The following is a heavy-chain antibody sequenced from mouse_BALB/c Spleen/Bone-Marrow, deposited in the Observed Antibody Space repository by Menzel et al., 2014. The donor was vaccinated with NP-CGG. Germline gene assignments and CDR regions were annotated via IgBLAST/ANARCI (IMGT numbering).Heavy chain of an antibody. J-gene: IGHJ2*01. Sequence: EVKLVESGGGLVKPGGSLKLSCAASGFTFSSYAMSWVRQTPEKRLECVASISSGGSTYYPDSVKGRFTISRDNARNILYLQMSSLRSEDTAMYYCARGGFRGLDYWGQGTTLTVSS. CDR3: ARGGFRGLDY. V-gene: IGHV5-6-5*01. CDR1: GFTFSSYA. CDR2: ISSGGST.